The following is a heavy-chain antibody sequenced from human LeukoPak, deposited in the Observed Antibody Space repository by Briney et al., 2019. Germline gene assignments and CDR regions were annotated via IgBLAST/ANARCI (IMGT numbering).Heavy chain of an antibody. Sequence: SETLSLTCTVSGVSISTSSYYWGWIRQPPGKGLEWIGSIYYSGSTYYNPSLKSRVTISVDTSKNQLSLKVGFVIAADTAVYYCARLGGSGSSPWFDPWGQGTLVTVFS. V-gene: IGHV4-39*01. CDR3: ARLGGSGSSPWFDP. CDR2: IYYSGST. CDR1: GVSISTSSYY. J-gene: IGHJ5*02. D-gene: IGHD3-10*01.